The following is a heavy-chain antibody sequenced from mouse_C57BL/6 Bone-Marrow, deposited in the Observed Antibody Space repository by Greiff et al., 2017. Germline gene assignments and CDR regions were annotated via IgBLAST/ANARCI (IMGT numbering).Heavy chain of an antibody. V-gene: IGHV1-9*01. Sequence: VQLQQSGAELMKPGASVKLSCKATGYTFTGYWIEWVKQRPGHGLEWIGEILPGSGRTNYNEKFKGKATFTADTSSNTAYMQLSSLTTEDSAIYYGARFYSSNNSCYFDVWGTGTTVTVSS. J-gene: IGHJ1*03. CDR3: ARFYSSNNSCYFDV. D-gene: IGHD2-5*01. CDR2: ILPGSGRT. CDR1: GYTFTGYW.